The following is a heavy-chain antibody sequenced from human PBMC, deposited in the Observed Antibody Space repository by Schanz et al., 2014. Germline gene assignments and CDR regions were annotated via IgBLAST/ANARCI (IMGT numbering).Heavy chain of an antibody. D-gene: IGHD2-15*01. Sequence: EVQLVESGGGLVKPGGSLRLSCAASGFTFSSYAMSWVRQAPGKGLEWVSALSGSGGSTYYADSVKGRFTISRDNSKNILYLQMNSLRAEDTAVYYCAKARRKSNCSGGRCFHYSYYGMDVWGQGTTVTVSS. J-gene: IGHJ6*02. CDR1: GFTFSSYA. V-gene: IGHV3-23*04. CDR2: LSGSGGST. CDR3: AKARRKSNCSGGRCFHYSYYGMDV.